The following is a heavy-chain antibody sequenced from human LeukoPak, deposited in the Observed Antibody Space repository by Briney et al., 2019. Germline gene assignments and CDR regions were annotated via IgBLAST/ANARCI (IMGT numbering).Heavy chain of an antibody. Sequence: ETLSLTCTVSGGSISSYYWSWVRQAPGKGLEWVSAISGSGGSTYYADSVKGRFTISRDNSKNTLYLQMNSLRAEDTAVYYCAKEVHVVVTAEIDYWGQGTLVTVSS. J-gene: IGHJ4*02. D-gene: IGHD2-21*02. CDR1: GGSISSYY. CDR2: ISGSGGST. V-gene: IGHV3-23*01. CDR3: AKEVHVVVTAEIDY.